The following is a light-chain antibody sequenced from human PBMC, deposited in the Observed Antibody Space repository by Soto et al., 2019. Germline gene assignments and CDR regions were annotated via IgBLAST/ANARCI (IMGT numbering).Light chain of an antibody. Sequence: QSVLTQPASVSGSPGQSITISCTGTSSDVGSYNLVSWYQQHPGKAPKLMIYEGSKRPSGVSNRFSGSKSGNTASLTISGLQAEDKADYYCCSYAGSSPYVFGTGTKVT. V-gene: IGLV2-23*01. J-gene: IGLJ1*01. CDR1: SSDVGSYNL. CDR2: EGS. CDR3: CSYAGSSPYV.